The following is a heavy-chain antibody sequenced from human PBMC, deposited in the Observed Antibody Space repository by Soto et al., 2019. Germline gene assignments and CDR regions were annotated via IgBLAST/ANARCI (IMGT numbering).Heavy chain of an antibody. J-gene: IGHJ4*02. CDR3: ARRWGRTFDY. Sequence: SETLSLTCTVPGGSISSYYWSWIRQPPGKGLEWIGYIYYSGSTNYNPSLKSRVTISVDTSKNQFSLKLSSVTAADTAVYYCARRWGRTFDYWGQGTLVTSPQ. CDR2: IYYSGST. D-gene: IGHD7-27*01. V-gene: IGHV4-59*08. CDR1: GGSISSYY.